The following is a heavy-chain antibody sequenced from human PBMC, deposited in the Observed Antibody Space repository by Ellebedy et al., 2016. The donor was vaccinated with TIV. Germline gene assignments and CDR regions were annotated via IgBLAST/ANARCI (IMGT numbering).Heavy chain of an antibody. J-gene: IGHJ4*01. Sequence: PGGSLRLSCAASGFTFSNYGMQWVRQAPGKGLEWVASISYHGNNKFSAESVRGRFTISRDNSKNTVYLQMNSLRPEDTAVYYCAREGVEHSLYARGYFDSWGHGTLVTVSS. CDR3: AREGVEHSLYARGYFDS. D-gene: IGHD1/OR15-1a*01. CDR1: GFTFSNYG. V-gene: IGHV3-30*03. CDR2: ISYHGNNK.